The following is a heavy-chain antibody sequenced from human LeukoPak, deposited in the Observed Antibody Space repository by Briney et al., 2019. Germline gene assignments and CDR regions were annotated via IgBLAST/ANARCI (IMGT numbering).Heavy chain of an antibody. CDR1: GGTFSTYA. CDR2: CIPIFGTA. D-gene: IGHD3-9*01. V-gene: IGHV1-69*05. J-gene: IGHJ6*03. Sequence: ASVKLSCKASGGTFSTYAISWVRQSPGQGLEWMGGCIPIFGTANCAQKFQGRATITTDESTSTAYMELSSLRSEDTAVYYCARSRPPHYDILTGYYPNYYYYYMDVWGKGTTVTASS. CDR3: ARSRPPHYDILTGYYPNYYYYYMDV.